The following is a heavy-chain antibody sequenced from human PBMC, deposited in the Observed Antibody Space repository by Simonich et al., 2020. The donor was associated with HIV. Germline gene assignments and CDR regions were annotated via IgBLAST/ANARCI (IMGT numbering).Heavy chain of an antibody. V-gene: IGHV1-2*02. CDR2: INPNTGAK. D-gene: IGHD7-27*01. CDR3: ARGPSTGDFDY. J-gene: IGHJ4*02. Sequence: QVQLVQSGAAVKKPGASVKVSCKASGYTFTAYYIPWMRQAPGQGLEGMGWINPNTGAKNYAQKFQDRVTMTRDTSISTTYRDLSRLRSDDTAVYYCARGPSTGDFDYWGQGTLVTISS. CDR1: GYTFTAYY.